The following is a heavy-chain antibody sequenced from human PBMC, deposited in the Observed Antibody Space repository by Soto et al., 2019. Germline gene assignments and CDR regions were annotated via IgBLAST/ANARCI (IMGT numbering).Heavy chain of an antibody. D-gene: IGHD7-27*01. V-gene: IGHV3-30-3*01. J-gene: IGHJ4*02. Sequence: QVQLVESGGGVVQPGRSLRLSCAASGFSFSISPMHWVRQAPGNGPEWVALISYHGTNKFYADSVKGRFTISRDNSKSTLYLQVDSLRPEDAAVYYCARDPKTSGGQHWAFNYFDSWGQGTLVTVSS. CDR1: GFSFSISP. CDR3: ARDPKTSGGQHWAFNYFDS. CDR2: ISYHGTNK.